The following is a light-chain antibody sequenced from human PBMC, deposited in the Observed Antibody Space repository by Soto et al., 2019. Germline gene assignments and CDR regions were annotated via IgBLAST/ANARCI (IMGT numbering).Light chain of an antibody. CDR2: EVS. CDR3: SSYRATGTLLI. CDR1: SRDVGGYDY. V-gene: IGLV2-14*01. Sequence: QSALTQPASVSGSPGQSITLSCTGTSRDVGGYDYVSWYQQSPGKAPKLIIFEVSHRPLGVSDRFSGSKSGNTASLTISGLQAEDEASYYCSSYRATGTLLIFGGGTKLTVL. J-gene: IGLJ2*01.